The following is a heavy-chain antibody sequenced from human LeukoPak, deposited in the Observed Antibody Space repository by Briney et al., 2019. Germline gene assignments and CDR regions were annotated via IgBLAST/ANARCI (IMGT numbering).Heavy chain of an antibody. CDR3: ARGTGNYYGY. Sequence: GGSLRLSCAASGFTFSDYWMHWVRQAPGKGLVWVSRIKSDGSSTSYADSVKGRFTITRDSAKNTLYLQMNSLRAEVTAVYYCARGTGNYYGYWGQGTLVTVSS. CDR2: IKSDGSST. CDR1: GFTFSDYW. V-gene: IGHV3-74*01. J-gene: IGHJ4*02. D-gene: IGHD3/OR15-3a*01.